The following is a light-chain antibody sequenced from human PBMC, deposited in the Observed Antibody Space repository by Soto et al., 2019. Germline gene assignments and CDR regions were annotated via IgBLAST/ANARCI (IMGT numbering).Light chain of an antibody. CDR1: QRVGGW. CDR2: DAA. CDR3: HHYNSYPIT. J-gene: IGKJ5*01. Sequence: DIHMTQSPSNLSASVGDRGPITCRASQRVGGWLAWYQQEPGKAPKLLIYDAASVEGGVPSRFRGSGFGTEFTLTISSLQPDDFATYYCHHYNSYPITFGQGTRLEIK. V-gene: IGKV1-5*01.